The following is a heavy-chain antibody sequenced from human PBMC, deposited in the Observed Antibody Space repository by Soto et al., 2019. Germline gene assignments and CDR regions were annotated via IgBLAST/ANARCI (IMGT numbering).Heavy chain of an antibody. CDR2: ISGSGGST. J-gene: IGHJ3*02. CDR1: GFTFSSYA. D-gene: IGHD3-22*01. CDR3: ANSGYYYYAFDI. V-gene: IGHV3-23*01. Sequence: GGSLRLSCAASGFTFSSYAMSWVRQAPGKGLEWVSAISGSGGSTYYADSVKGLFTISRDNSKNTLYLQMNSLRAEDTAVYYCANSGYYYYAFDIWGQGTMVTVSS.